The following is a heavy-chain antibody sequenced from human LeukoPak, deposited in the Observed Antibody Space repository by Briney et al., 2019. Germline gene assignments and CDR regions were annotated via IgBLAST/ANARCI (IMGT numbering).Heavy chain of an antibody. D-gene: IGHD3-22*01. CDR2: INWNGGST. J-gene: IGHJ4*02. CDR1: GFTFDDYG. CDR3: ARAGMDGRGYYHGFDY. V-gene: IGHV3-20*04. Sequence: GGSLRLSCAAYGFTFDDYGMSWVRQAPGKGLEWVSGINWNGGSTGYADSVKGRFTISRDNAKNSLYLQMNSLRAEDTALYYCARAGMDGRGYYHGFDYWGQGTLVTVSS.